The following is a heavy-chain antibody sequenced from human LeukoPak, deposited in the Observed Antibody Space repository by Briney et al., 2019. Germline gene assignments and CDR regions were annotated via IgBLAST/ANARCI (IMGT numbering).Heavy chain of an antibody. D-gene: IGHD3-9*01. J-gene: IGHJ3*02. Sequence: SAKVSCKASGGTFSSYAISWVRQAPGQGLEWMGRTIPIFGTANYAQKFQGRVTITTDESTSTAYMELSSLRSEDTAVYYCAGDYDILTGYYHDAFDIWGQGTMVTVSS. CDR1: GGTFSSYA. CDR3: AGDYDILTGYYHDAFDI. CDR2: TIPIFGTA. V-gene: IGHV1-69*05.